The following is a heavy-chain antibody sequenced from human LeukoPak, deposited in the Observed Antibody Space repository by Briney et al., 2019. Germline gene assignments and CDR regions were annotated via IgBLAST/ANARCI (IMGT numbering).Heavy chain of an antibody. J-gene: IGHJ5*02. CDR3: ARGEQQLVLDWFDP. CDR2: IIPILGIA. D-gene: IGHD6-13*01. CDR1: GYTFTSYA. Sequence: SVKVSCKASGYTFTSYAMNWVRQAPGQGLEWMGRIIPILGIANYAQKFQGRVTITADKSTSTAYMELSSLRSEDTAVYYCARGEQQLVLDWFDPWGQGTLVTVSS. V-gene: IGHV1-69*04.